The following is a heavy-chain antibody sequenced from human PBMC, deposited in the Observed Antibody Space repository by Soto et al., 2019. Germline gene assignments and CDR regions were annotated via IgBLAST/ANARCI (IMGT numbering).Heavy chain of an antibody. J-gene: IGHJ2*01. CDR2: ISSGASEK. CDR3: AKIPERGKWYFDV. V-gene: IGHV3-30*18. D-gene: IGHD1-26*01. CDR1: GFSFSSYV. Sequence: QVHLVGSGGGVVQPGRSLRLSCAASGFSFSSYVLHWVRQTPDKGLEWVSAISSGASEKYYSDSVRGRFTISRDNSKNPLLLEMNSLSDEGTAMYYCAKIPERGKWYFDVWGRGTQVTVS.